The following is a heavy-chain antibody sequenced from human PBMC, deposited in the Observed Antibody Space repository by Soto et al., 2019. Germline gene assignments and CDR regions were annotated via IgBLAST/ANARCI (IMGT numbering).Heavy chain of an antibody. D-gene: IGHD1-1*01. CDR1: GFSFSSYS. Sequence: ASLILSGAASGFSFSSYSMNWVRQAPGKGLEWVSSTTSRSDYVYYADSVKGRFTMTSDSASNTAYMELRSLTPDDTAVYYCARGGQKNVYTSIGPWGQGTLVTVSS. CDR3: ARGGQKNVYTSIGP. V-gene: IGHV3-21*04. CDR2: TTSRSDYV. J-gene: IGHJ5*02.